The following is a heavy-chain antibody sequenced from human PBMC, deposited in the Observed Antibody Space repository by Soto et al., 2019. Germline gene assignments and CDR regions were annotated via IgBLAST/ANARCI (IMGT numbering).Heavy chain of an antibody. CDR3: ATAVTAGIDYNYGMDV. V-gene: IGHV1-69*14. CDR1: GGSFSTYG. CDR2: IIPASATE. J-gene: IGHJ6*01. Sequence: QVHLVQSGAEVKKPGSSVNISCKASGGSFSTYGINWVRKSTGQGLEWMGGIIPASATENYAQKFQGRVTITADKSTNISHMQMSRLRSEDTAVYYCATAVTAGIDYNYGMDVWGQGTTVTVSS. D-gene: IGHD6-13*01.